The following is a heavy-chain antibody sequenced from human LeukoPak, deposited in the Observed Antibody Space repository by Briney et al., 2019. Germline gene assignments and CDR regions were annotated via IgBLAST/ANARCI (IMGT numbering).Heavy chain of an antibody. CDR2: INPNSGGT. V-gene: IGHV1-2*02. CDR1: GYTFTGYY. Sequence: ASVKVSCKASGYTFTGYYMHWVRQAPGQGLERMGWINPNSGGTNYAQKFQGRVTMTRDTSISTAYMELSRLRSDDTAVYYCARDYAIGYYYYYMDVWGKGTTVTVSS. CDR3: ARDYAIGYYYYYMDV. J-gene: IGHJ6*03. D-gene: IGHD3-16*01.